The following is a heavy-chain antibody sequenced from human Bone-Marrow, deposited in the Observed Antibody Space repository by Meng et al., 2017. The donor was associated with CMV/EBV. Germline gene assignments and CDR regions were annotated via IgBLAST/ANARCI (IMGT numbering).Heavy chain of an antibody. CDR1: GYTFTSYD. CDR2: MNPNSGNT. CDR3: ATGLLKNVEGLDI. Sequence: ASVKVSCKASGYTFTSYDINWVRQATGQGLEWMGWMNPNSGNTGYAQKFQGRVSMTRDTSISTAYMELSRLRSDDTAVYYCATGLLKNVEGLDIWGQGTMVTVSS. D-gene: IGHD2-21*01. V-gene: IGHV1-8*02. J-gene: IGHJ3*02.